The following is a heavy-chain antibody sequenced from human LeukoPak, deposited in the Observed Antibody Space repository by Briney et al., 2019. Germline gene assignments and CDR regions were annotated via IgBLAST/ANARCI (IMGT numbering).Heavy chain of an antibody. Sequence: GGSLTLSCAASGFTFNSFWMHWVRQAPGKGLVWVSHINNDGSSTSYADSVKGRFTISRDNAKNTLYLQMNSLRAEDTAVYYCARGPNSQDYWGQGTLVTVSS. CDR1: GFTFNSFW. CDR3: ARGPNSQDY. D-gene: IGHD4-23*01. J-gene: IGHJ4*02. V-gene: IGHV3-74*01. CDR2: INNDGSST.